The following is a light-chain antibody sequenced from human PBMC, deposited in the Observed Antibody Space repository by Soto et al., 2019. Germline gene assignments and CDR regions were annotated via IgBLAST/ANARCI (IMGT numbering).Light chain of an antibody. Sequence: QSALTQPASVSGSPGQSITISCTGTSSDVGGYNYVSWYQQHPGKAPKLMIYDVSNRPSGVSNRFSGSKSGNTASLTISGLQAEDDADYYCSSYTSSSTPLWVFGGGTKLTVL. CDR2: DVS. CDR1: SSDVGGYNY. CDR3: SSYTSSSTPLWV. J-gene: IGLJ3*02. V-gene: IGLV2-14*01.